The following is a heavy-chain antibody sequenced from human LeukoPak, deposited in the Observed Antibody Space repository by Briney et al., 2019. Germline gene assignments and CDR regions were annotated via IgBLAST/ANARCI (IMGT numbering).Heavy chain of an antibody. D-gene: IGHD2-15*01. CDR1: GFSFDTYA. Sequence: GGSLRLSCAASGFSFDTYAMSWVRQAPGKGLEWVSAISNTGGSTYYADSVKGRFTISRDKSKDTLSLQMNSLRAEDTAVYYCAQQVGYCSSGSCYFTYWGQGTLVTVSS. V-gene: IGHV3-23*01. CDR3: AQQVGYCSSGSCYFTY. J-gene: IGHJ1*01. CDR2: ISNTGGST.